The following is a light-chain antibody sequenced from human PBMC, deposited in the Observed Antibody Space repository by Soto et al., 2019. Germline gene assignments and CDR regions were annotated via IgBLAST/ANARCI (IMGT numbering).Light chain of an antibody. CDR2: AAS. V-gene: IGKV1-39*01. CDR1: QSISSY. CDR3: QQSYSTPPA. Sequence: DLQMTQSPSSLSASVGDRVTITCRASQSISSYLNWYQQKPGKAPKLLIYAASSLQSGVPSRFTGSGSRTDFTLTISSLQPEDFATYYCQQSYSTPPAFGQGTKLEIK. J-gene: IGKJ2*01.